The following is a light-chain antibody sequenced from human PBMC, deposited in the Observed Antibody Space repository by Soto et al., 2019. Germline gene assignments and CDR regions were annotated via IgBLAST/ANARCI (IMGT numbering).Light chain of an antibody. V-gene: IGKV1-39*01. J-gene: IGKJ5*01. CDR2: AAS. Sequence: DIQMTQSPSSLSASVGDRVTITCRASQSISSYLNWYQQKPGKAPKLLIYAASSLQSGVPSRFSGSGSGTDFTLTISSLQPEDFATYYCQQSYCTLTFDQGTRLEIK. CDR1: QSISSY. CDR3: QQSYCTLT.